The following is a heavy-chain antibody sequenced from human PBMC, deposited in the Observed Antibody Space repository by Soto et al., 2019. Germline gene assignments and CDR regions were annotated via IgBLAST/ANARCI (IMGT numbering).Heavy chain of an antibody. D-gene: IGHD3-3*01. CDR2: ISGSGGST. CDR1: GFTFSSYA. J-gene: IGHJ2*01. CDR3: AKTPPPYDIWSGPNWYFDL. V-gene: IGHV3-23*01. Sequence: GGSLRLSCAASGFTFSSYAMSWVRQAPGKGLEWVSAISGSGGSTYYADSVKGRFTTFRDNSKNTLYRQMNSLRAEDNAVYYCAKTPPPYDIWSGPNWYFDLWGRGTLVTVSS.